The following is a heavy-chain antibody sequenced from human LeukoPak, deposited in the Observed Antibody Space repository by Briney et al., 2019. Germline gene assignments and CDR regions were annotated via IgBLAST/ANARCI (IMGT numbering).Heavy chain of an antibody. CDR1: GYTLTELS. CDR3: ATPLILTGYINLDY. J-gene: IGHJ4*02. Sequence: ASVKVSCKVSGYTLTELSMHWVRQAPGKGLEWMGGFDPEDAETIYAQKFQGRVTMTEDTSTDTAYMELSSLRSEDTAVYYCATPLILTGYINLDYWGQGTLVTVSS. CDR2: FDPEDAET. V-gene: IGHV1-24*01. D-gene: IGHD3-9*01.